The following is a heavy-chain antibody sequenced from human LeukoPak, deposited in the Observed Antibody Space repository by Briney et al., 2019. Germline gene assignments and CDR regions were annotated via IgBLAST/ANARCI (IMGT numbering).Heavy chain of an antibody. Sequence: GGSLRLSCGASGFTFGEYGISWFRQAPGKGLEWVAFVRNEAYRGTAEYAASVRGRFVVSRDNSRSIAYLQMNSVATEDTAMYYCTRSYGLIRGDFDYWGQGTLVTASS. J-gene: IGHJ4*02. CDR2: VRNEAYRGTA. D-gene: IGHD5-18*01. CDR1: GFTFGEYG. V-gene: IGHV3-49*03. CDR3: TRSYGLIRGDFDY.